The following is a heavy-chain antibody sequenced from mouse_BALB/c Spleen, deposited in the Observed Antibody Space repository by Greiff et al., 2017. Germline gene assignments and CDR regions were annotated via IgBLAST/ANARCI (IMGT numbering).Heavy chain of an antibody. CDR3: ARGLLDSSEDAMDY. J-gene: IGHJ4*01. CDR1: GFNIKDTY. Sequence: EVQLQQSGAELVKPGASVKLSCTASGFNIKDTYMHWVKQRPEQGLEWIGRIDPANGNTKYDPKFQGKATITADTSSNTAYLQLSSLTSEDTAVYYCARGLLDSSEDAMDYWGQGTSVTVSS. V-gene: IGHV14-3*02. D-gene: IGHD3-2*01. CDR2: IDPANGNT.